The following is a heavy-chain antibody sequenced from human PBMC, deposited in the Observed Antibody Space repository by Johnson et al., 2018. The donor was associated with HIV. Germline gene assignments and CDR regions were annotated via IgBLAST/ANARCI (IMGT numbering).Heavy chain of an antibody. V-gene: IGHV3-30-3*01. J-gene: IGHJ3*02. CDR3: ARDQGLGGTYSYAFDI. Sequence: QVQLVEFGGGVVRPGGSLRLSCAASGFTFSSYDMHWVRQAPGKGLEWVALISYDGTNKYYADSVKGRFTISRDNAKNSLYLQMNSLRAEDTALYYCARDQGLGGTYSYAFDIWGQGTVVTVSS. D-gene: IGHD1-26*01. CDR2: ISYDGTNK. CDR1: GFTFSSYD.